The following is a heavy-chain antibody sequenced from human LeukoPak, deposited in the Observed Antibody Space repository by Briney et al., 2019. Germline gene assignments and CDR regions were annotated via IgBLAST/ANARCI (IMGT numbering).Heavy chain of an antibody. V-gene: IGHV1-2*02. J-gene: IGHJ5*02. CDR3: ARAIYSTVTNH. Sequence: GASVKVSCKASGYTFTGYYMHWVRQAPGQGLEWMGWINPNSGGTNYAQKVQGRVTMTRDTSISTAYMELSRLRSDDTAVYYCARAIYSTVTNHWGQGTLVTVSS. CDR1: GYTFTGYY. D-gene: IGHD4-17*01. CDR2: INPNSGGT.